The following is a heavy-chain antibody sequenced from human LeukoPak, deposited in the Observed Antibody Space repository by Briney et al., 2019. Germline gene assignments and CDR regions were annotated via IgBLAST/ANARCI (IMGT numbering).Heavy chain of an antibody. Sequence: SETLSLTCAVSGGSISSSNWWTWVRQPPGKGLEWIGEIYHSGSTNYNPSLKSRVTISVDKSKNQFSLKLCSVTAADTAVYYCAREGIAAAGWDWFDPWGQGTLVTVSS. V-gene: IGHV4-4*02. D-gene: IGHD6-13*01. CDR1: GGSISSSNW. CDR2: IYHSGST. CDR3: AREGIAAAGWDWFDP. J-gene: IGHJ5*02.